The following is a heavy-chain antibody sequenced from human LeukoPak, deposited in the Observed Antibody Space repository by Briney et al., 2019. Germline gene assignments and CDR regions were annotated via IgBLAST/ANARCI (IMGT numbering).Heavy chain of an antibody. J-gene: IGHJ4*02. CDR1: GGSISSYY. D-gene: IGHD6-19*01. CDR3: ASGGVAGRWPLDY. Sequence: SETLSLTCTVSGGSISSYYCSWIRQPAGKGLEWIGRIQISGSTNYNPSLKGRVTMSVDTSKNQFSLNLSSVTAADTAVYYCASGGVAGRWPLDYWGQGTLVTVSS. V-gene: IGHV4-4*07. CDR2: IQISGST.